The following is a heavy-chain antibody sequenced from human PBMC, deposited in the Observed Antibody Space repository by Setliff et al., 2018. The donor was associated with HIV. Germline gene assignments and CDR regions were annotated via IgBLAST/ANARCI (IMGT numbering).Heavy chain of an antibody. Sequence: PGGSLRLSCAASGFTFSSYAMHWVRQAPGKGLEWVAVISYDGSNKYYADSVKGRFTISRDNSKNTLYLQMNSLRAEDTAIYYCAPIRDGYNYFFDQWGQGTLVTVSS. J-gene: IGHJ4*02. CDR1: GFTFSSYA. V-gene: IGHV3-30-3*01. CDR3: APIRDGYNYFFDQ. D-gene: IGHD5-12*01. CDR2: ISYDGSNK.